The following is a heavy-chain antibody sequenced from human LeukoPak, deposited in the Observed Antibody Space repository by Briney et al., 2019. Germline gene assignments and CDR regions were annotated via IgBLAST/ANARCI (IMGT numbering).Heavy chain of an antibody. CDR3: ARDPSNDYGGKSGSWYFDL. D-gene: IGHD4-23*01. V-gene: IGHV4-30-4*08. Sequence: SETLSLTCTVSGGSIYSGGYYWSWIRQLPGKGLEWIVYIYHSGSTYYNPSLKSRVTISVDTSKNQFSLKLSSVTAADTAVYYCARDPSNDYGGKSGSWYFDLWGRGTLVTVSS. CDR2: IYHSGST. CDR1: GGSIYSGGYY. J-gene: IGHJ2*01.